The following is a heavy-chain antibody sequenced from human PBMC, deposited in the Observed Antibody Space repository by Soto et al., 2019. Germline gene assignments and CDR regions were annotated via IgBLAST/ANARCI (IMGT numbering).Heavy chain of an antibody. CDR3: ARGDSTDCSNGVCSFFYNHDMDV. V-gene: IGHV1-2*04. J-gene: IGHJ6*02. CDR2: INPKSGGT. Sequence: ASVKVSCKASGYSFTDYHIHWVRQAPGQGLEWLGRINPKSGGTSTAQKFQGWVTMTTDTSISTASMELTRLTSDDTAIYYCARGDSTDCSNGVCSFFYNHDMDVWGQGAAVTVSS. CDR1: GYSFTDYH. D-gene: IGHD2-8*01.